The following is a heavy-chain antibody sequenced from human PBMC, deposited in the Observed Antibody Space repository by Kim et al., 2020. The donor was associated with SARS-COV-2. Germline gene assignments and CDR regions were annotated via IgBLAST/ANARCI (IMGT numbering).Heavy chain of an antibody. CDR1: GYTFTSYY. CDR3: ARDMRFITMVRGDTSLDY. V-gene: IGHV1-46*01. J-gene: IGHJ4*02. CDR2: INPSGGST. D-gene: IGHD3-10*01. Sequence: ASVKVSCKASGYTFTSYYMHWVRQAPGQGLEWMGIINPSGGSTSYAQKFQGRVTMTRDTSTSTVYMELSSLRSEDTAVYYCARDMRFITMVRGDTSLDYWGQGTLVTVSS.